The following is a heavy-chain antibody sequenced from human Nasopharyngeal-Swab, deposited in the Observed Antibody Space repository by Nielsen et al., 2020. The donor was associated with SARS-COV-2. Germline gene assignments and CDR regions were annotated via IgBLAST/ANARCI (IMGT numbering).Heavy chain of an antibody. Sequence: GESLKISCAASGFTFSSYSMNWVRQAPGKGLEWVSSISSSSSYIYYADSVKGRFTISRDNAKNSLYLQMNSLRAEDTAVYYRARDFTIFGAPLDGMDVWGQGTTVTVSS. V-gene: IGHV3-21*01. D-gene: IGHD3-3*01. CDR2: ISSSSSYI. CDR1: GFTFSSYS. J-gene: IGHJ6*02. CDR3: ARDFTIFGAPLDGMDV.